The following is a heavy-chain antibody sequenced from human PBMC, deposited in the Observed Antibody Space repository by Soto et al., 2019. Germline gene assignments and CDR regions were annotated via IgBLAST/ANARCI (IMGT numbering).Heavy chain of an antibody. CDR1: GASISSSNW. V-gene: IGHV4-4*02. CDR2: IYHDGST. J-gene: IGHJ6*02. CDR3: ARHYYYANHYYYAMDV. Sequence: PSETLSLTCAVSGASISSSNWWSWVRHPPGKGLEWIGDIYHDGSTNRNPSLKSRATISVDKSKNQFSLRLTSVTAADTAVYYCARHYYYANHYYYAMDVWGQGPTVTVSS. D-gene: IGHD3-22*01.